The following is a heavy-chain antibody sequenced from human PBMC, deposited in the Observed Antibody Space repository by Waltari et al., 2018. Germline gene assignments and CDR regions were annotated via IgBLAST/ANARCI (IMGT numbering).Heavy chain of an antibody. CDR3: ARHADEGAGTR. Sequence: QVQLQESGPGLVQPSETLSLTCTVPGGSFSSSSSYWGWIRQPPGKGLEWIGSIYYSRSNYYNPYLKGRVTISGDTSKNQISLKLSSVTAADTAVYDCARHADEGAGTRWGQGTLVTVSS. V-gene: IGHV4-39*01. J-gene: IGHJ4*02. CDR2: IYYSRSN. CDR1: GGSFSSSSSY. D-gene: IGHD6-19*01.